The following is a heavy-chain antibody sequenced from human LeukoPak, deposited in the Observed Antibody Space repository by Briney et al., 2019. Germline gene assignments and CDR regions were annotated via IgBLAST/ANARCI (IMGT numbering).Heavy chain of an antibody. V-gene: IGHV3-53*05. D-gene: IGHD6-13*01. CDR1: GFTVSSNY. J-gene: IGHJ4*02. Sequence: QPGGSLRLSCAASGFTVSSNYMSWVRQAPGKGLEWVSVIYSGGSTYYADSVKGRFTISRDNPKNTLYLQMNSLRAEDTAVYYCARAAAGTAFDYWGQGTLVTVSS. CDR3: ARAAAGTAFDY. CDR2: IYSGGST.